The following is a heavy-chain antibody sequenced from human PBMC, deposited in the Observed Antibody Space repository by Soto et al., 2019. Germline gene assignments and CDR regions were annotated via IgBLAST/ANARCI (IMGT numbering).Heavy chain of an antibody. CDR3: ARGSTDSYPGSRIFDF. V-gene: IGHV3-23*01. J-gene: IGHJ4*02. D-gene: IGHD3-10*01. Sequence: PGGSLRLSCVASGNTFGSRAMSWVRQAPGEGLGWVSTITDTGGDTKYADSVRGRFTMSRDNSKKTLYLQMNSLRVEDSALYYCARGSTDSYPGSRIFDFWGRGTLVTVSS. CDR2: ITDTGGDT. CDR1: GNTFGSRA.